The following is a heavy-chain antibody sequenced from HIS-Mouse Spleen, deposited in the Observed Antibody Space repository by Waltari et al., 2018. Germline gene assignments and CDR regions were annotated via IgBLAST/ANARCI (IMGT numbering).Heavy chain of an antibody. Sequence: QLQLQESGPGLVKPSETLSLTCTVSGGSISSSSYYWGWIRQPPGKGLEWIGSIYYSGSTYYNPSLKSRVTRSVDTSKNQCSLKLSSVTAADTAVYYCASRILGYCSGGSCSDYWGQGTLVTVSS. CDR3: ASRILGYCSGGSCSDY. CDR1: GGSISSSSYY. D-gene: IGHD2-15*01. J-gene: IGHJ4*02. CDR2: IYYSGST. V-gene: IGHV4-39*07.